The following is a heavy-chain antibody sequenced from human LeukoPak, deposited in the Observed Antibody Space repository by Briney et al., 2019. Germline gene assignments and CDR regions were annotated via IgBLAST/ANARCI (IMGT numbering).Heavy chain of an antibody. CDR2: ISYDGINK. J-gene: IGHJ4*02. D-gene: IGHD5-18*01. Sequence: GGSLRLSCAVSGFTFSSYSMNWVRQAPGKGLEWVTVISYDGINKYYADSVKGRFTISRDNSKNTVYLQMNSLRGEDTAVYYCARGRNVDTSMVNDYWGQGTLVTVSS. CDR3: ARGRNVDTSMVNDY. CDR1: GFTFSSYS. V-gene: IGHV3-30*03.